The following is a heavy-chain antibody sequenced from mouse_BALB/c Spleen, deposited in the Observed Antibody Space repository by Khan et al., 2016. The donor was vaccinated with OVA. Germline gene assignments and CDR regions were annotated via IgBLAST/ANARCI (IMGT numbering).Heavy chain of an antibody. CDR1: GFSLNNYS. D-gene: IGHD2-4*01. CDR3: ARRGYDYGRGALFAY. CDR2: IWSAGST. V-gene: IGHV2-2*02. Sequence: QVQLKESGPGLVQPSQSLSITCTVSGFSLNNYSVHWVRQSPGKGLEWLGVIWSAGSTDYNAAFISRMTLSKDNSRNQIFFRMNSLQPNDTAISYCARRGYDYGRGALFAYWGQGTLVTVSA. J-gene: IGHJ3*01.